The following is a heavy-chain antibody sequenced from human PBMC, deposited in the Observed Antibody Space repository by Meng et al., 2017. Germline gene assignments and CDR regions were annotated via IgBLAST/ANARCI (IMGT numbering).Heavy chain of an antibody. CDR1: CGSISSGGYY. V-gene: IGHV4-31*03. CDR2: IYYSGST. D-gene: IGHD3-10*01. CDR3: ARDLHYGSGSYNWFDP. Sequence: LREPGPGVVKPSQTLCHTCPVSCGSISSGGYYWSWIRQHRGKGLELIGYIYYSGSTYYNPSLKSRVTISVDTSKNQFSLKLSSVTAADTAVYYCARDLHYGSGSYNWFDPWGQGTLVTVSS. J-gene: IGHJ5*02.